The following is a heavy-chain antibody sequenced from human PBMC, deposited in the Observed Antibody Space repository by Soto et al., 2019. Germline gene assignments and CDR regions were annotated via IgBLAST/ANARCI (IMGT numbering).Heavy chain of an antibody. V-gene: IGHV1-18*04. Sequence: ASVKVSCKTSGYTFTKYDISWVRQAPGQGLEWLGLISPNSGRPSYAQKFEGRVTMTTDTSTTTAYLELRSLRSDDTTVYYCVRQYYDFWTDYPDFDYWGQGTLVTVSS. CDR1: GYTFTKYD. J-gene: IGHJ4*02. CDR2: ISPNSGRP. D-gene: IGHD3-3*01. CDR3: VRQYYDFWTDYPDFDY.